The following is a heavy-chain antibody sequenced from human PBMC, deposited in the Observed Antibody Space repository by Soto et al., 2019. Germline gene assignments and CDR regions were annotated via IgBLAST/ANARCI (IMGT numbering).Heavy chain of an antibody. D-gene: IGHD3-16*02. Sequence: ASVKVSCKASGYTFTSYYMHWVRQAPGQGLEWMGIINPSGGSTSYAQKFQGRVTISVDTSKNQFSLKLSSVTAADTAVYYCARGTGSYDYVWGSYRPLGNWFDPWGQGTLVTVSS. CDR3: ARGTGSYDYVWGSYRPLGNWFDP. J-gene: IGHJ5*02. CDR2: INPSGGST. V-gene: IGHV1-46*01. CDR1: GYTFTSYY.